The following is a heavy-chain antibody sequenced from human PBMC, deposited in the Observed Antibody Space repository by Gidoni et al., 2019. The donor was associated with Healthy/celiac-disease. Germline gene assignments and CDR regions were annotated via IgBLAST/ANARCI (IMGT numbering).Heavy chain of an antibody. J-gene: IGHJ6*02. D-gene: IGHD4-17*01. CDR1: GFTFSSYS. Sequence: EVQLVESGGGLVQPGGSLRLSCAASGFTFSSYSMNWVRQAPGKGLEWVSYISSSSSTIYYADSVKGRFTISRDNAKNSLYLQMNSLRDEDTAVYYCARGPVTTVTTYARVAGYYYYGMDVWGQGTTVTVSS. V-gene: IGHV3-48*02. CDR3: ARGPVTTVTTYARVAGYYYYGMDV. CDR2: ISSSSSTI.